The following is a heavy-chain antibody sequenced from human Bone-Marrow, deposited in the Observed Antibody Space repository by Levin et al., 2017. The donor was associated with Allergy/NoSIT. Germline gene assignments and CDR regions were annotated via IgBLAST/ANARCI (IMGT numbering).Heavy chain of an antibody. Sequence: GESLKISCAASGFTVSSYYMSWVRQAPGKGPEWVSVIYSGGSTYYADSVKGRFTISRDNSKNTLYLQMNSLRAEDTAVYYCARGWFGDLLSHWGQGTLVTVSS. CDR3: ARGWFGDLLSH. CDR2: IYSGGST. D-gene: IGHD3-10*01. V-gene: IGHV3-53*01. CDR1: GFTVSSYY. J-gene: IGHJ4*02.